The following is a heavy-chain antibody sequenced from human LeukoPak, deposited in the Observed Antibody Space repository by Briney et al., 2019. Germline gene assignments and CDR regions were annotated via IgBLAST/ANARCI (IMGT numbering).Heavy chain of an antibody. CDR3: ARRSSGSPPYYFDY. CDR1: GFTFSSYW. CDR2: INSDGSTT. V-gene: IGHV3-74*01. Sequence: PGGSLRLSCAASGFTFSSYWMHWVRQAPGKGLMWVSRINSDGSTTNYADSVKGRFTISRDNAKNTLDLQMNSLRAEDTAVYYCARRSSGSPPYYFDYWGQGTLVTVSS. J-gene: IGHJ4*02. D-gene: IGHD1-26*01.